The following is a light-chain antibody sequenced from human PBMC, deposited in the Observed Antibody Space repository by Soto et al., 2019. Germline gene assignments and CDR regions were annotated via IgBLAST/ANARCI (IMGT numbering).Light chain of an antibody. Sequence: QSVLTQPPSASGTPGQRVTISCSGSSSNIGSHYVYWYQHLPGTAPKLLIYRNNQRPSGVPDRFSGSNSGTSASLAISGLRSEDEADYYCAAWDDSLSGLVFGGGTKVTVL. CDR2: RNN. CDR3: AAWDDSLSGLV. J-gene: IGLJ2*01. CDR1: SSNIGSHY. V-gene: IGLV1-47*01.